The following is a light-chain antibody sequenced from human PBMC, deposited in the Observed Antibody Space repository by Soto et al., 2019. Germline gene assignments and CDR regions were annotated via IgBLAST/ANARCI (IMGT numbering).Light chain of an antibody. J-gene: IGLJ1*01. V-gene: IGLV2-14*01. CDR2: EVS. CDR3: SSYTSIPTLYV. CDR1: NSDIGSNTH. Sequence: QSALTQPTSVSGSPGQSITISCTGTNSDIGSNTHVSWYQQHPGKAPKLLVSEVSNRPSGVSNRFSGSKSGNTASLTISGLQAEDEADYYCSSYTSIPTLYVFGTGTKVTVL.